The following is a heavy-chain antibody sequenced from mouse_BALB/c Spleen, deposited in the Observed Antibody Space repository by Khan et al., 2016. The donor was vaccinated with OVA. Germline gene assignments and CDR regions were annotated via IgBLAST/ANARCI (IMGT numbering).Heavy chain of an antibody. Sequence: VQLQQSGAELVRPGSSVKISCKASGYAFSSHWMNWVKQRPGQGLEWIGQIYPGDGDTKYNGKFKGKVTLTADKSSSTAYMQISSLTSEDSAVYFCARSGYDFFAYWGQGTLVTVSA. J-gene: IGHJ3*01. CDR3: ARSGYDFFAY. D-gene: IGHD2-14*01. CDR1: GYAFSSHW. V-gene: IGHV1-80*01. CDR2: IYPGDGDT.